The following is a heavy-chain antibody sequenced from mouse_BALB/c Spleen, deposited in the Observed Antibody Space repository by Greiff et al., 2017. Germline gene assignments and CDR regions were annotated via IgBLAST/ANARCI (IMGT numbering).Heavy chain of an antibody. V-gene: IGHV1S81*02. CDR1: GYTFTSYW. CDR3: ARLLRLRNYAMDY. J-gene: IGHJ4*01. Sequence: QVQLQQPGAELVKPGASVKLSCKASGYTFTSYWMHWVKQRPGQGLEWIGEINPSNGRTNYNEKFKSKATLTVDKSSSTAYMQLSSLTSEDSAVYYCARLLRLRNYAMDYWGQGTSVTGSS. D-gene: IGHD1-2*01. CDR2: INPSNGRT.